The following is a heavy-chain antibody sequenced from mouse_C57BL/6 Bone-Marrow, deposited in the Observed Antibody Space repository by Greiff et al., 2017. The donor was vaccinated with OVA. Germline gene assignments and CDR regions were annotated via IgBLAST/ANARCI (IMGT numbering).Heavy chain of an antibody. J-gene: IGHJ1*03. V-gene: IGHV1-59*01. CDR3: ARAHDLLWFSWYFDV. CDR2: IDPSDSYT. D-gene: IGHD2-2*01. CDR1: GYTFTSYW. Sequence: QVQLQQPGAELVRPGTSVKLSCKASGYTFTSYWMHWVKQRPGQGLEWIGVIDPSDSYTNYNQKFKGKATLTVDTSSSTAYMQLSSLTSEDSAVYYCARAHDLLWFSWYFDVWGTGTTVTVSS.